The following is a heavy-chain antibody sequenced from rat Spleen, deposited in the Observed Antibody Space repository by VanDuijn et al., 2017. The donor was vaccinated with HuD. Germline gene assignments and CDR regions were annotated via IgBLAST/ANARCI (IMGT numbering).Heavy chain of an antibody. CDR3: ARGWNLITTKRFDY. J-gene: IGHJ2*01. Sequence: VQLVESGGGLVQPGKSLKLSCSASGFTFSSYGMHWIRQAPGKGLDWVAYISSSSGTVYADAVKGRFTIFRDNAKNTLYLQLNSLKSEDTAIYYCARGWNLITTKRFDYWGQGVMVTVSS. CDR1: GFTFSSYG. D-gene: IGHD1-10*01. V-gene: IGHV5-62*01. CDR2: ISSSSGT.